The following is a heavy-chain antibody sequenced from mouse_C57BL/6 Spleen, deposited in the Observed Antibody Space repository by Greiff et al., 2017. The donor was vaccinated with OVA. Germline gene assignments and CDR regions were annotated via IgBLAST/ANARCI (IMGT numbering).Heavy chain of an antibody. D-gene: IGHD2-4*01. CDR2: ISSGSSTI. CDR3: ARDYDYCGAMDY. J-gene: IGHJ4*01. CDR1: GFTFSDYG. V-gene: IGHV5-17*01. Sequence: EVHLVESGGGLVKPGGSLKLSCAASGFTFSDYGMHWVRQAPEKGLEWVAYISSGSSTIYYADTVKGRCTISRDNAKNTLFLQMTSLRSGDTAMYYCARDYDYCGAMDYWGQGTSVTVSS.